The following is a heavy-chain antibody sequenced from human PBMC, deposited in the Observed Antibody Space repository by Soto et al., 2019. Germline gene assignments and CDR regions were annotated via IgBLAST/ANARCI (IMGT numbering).Heavy chain of an antibody. CDR3: ASRDPGTSVDY. V-gene: IGHV4-4*02. CDR1: GGSFTSNNW. CDR2: IYRTGST. D-gene: IGHD1-7*01. J-gene: IGHJ4*02. Sequence: SETLSLTCAVSGGSFTSNNWWTWVRQPPGQGLEWIGEIYRTGSTNYNPALKSRVTVSLDESENQFSLKVTSLTAADTAVYYCASRDPGTSVDYWGQGTLVTVSS.